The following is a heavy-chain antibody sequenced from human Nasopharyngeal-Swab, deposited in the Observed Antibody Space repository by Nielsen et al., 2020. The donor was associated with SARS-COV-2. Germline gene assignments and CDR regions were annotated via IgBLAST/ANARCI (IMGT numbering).Heavy chain of an antibody. CDR1: GLTFSSYW. Sequence: GGSLRLSCAASGLTFSSYWMSWVSQVSGKGLEWVGNIKKDGSEKYYVDSVKGRFTISRDNAKNSLYLQMNSLRAEDTAVYYCARDPGFGYYYDSSGYYDYWGQGTLVTVSS. D-gene: IGHD3-22*01. CDR3: ARDPGFGYYYDSSGYYDY. J-gene: IGHJ4*02. CDR2: IKKDGSEK. V-gene: IGHV3-7*01.